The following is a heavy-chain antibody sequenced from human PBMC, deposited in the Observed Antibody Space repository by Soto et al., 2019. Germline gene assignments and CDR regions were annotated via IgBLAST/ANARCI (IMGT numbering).Heavy chain of an antibody. CDR3: ARWAGYCSGNYFYRTFDY. J-gene: IGHJ4*02. V-gene: IGHV1-69*01. CDR2: VVPVFGTP. Sequence: QVQLVQSGAEVKKPGSSVKVSCRASGGTFSNFPFSWVRQAPGQGLEWMGGVVPVFGTPNYAQNFHGRVTITADESTSTAYMELSSLRSEDTAVYDCARWAGYCSGNYFYRTFDYWGQGTLVTVCS. D-gene: IGHD2-15*01. CDR1: GGTFSNFP.